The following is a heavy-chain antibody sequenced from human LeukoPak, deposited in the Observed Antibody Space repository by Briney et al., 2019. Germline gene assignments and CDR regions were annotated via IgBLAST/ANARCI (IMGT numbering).Heavy chain of an antibody. D-gene: IGHD2-8*01. CDR3: ARANGGLDY. J-gene: IGHJ4*02. CDR2: IYYSGST. Sequence: PSETLSLTCTVSGGSISSYYWSWIRQPPGKGLEWIGYIYYSGSTNYNPSLKSRVTISVDTSKNQFSLKLSSVTAADTAVYYGARANGGLDYWGQGTLVTVSS. CDR1: GGSISSYY. V-gene: IGHV4-59*01.